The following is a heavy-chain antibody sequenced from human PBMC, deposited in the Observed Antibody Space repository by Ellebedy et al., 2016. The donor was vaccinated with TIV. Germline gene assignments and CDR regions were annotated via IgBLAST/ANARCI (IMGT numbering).Heavy chain of an antibody. Sequence: PGGSLRLSCAASGFTFNNYAMTWVRQAPGKGLEWISTIGVKTYYADSVKGRFTIARDNSRNTVYLKMNSLTAEDTAVYYCSNERATGSYSTDVCDIWGQGTMVTVSS. J-gene: IGHJ3*02. CDR1: GFTFNNYA. CDR2: IGVKT. V-gene: IGHV3-23*01. CDR3: SNERATGSYSTDVCDI. D-gene: IGHD1-26*01.